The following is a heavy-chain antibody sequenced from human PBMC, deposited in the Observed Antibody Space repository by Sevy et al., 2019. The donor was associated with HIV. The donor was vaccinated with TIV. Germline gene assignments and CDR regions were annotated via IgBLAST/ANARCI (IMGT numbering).Heavy chain of an antibody. J-gene: IGHJ4*02. CDR1: GFSFSSYA. V-gene: IGHV3-48*02. Sequence: GGSLRLSCSASGFSFSSYAMDWVRQAPGKGLEWISFITGDTKTISYAGSVKGRFSVSRDNAKNSLFLHMNSLRDDDTALYYCARRAGGTLRYNDWWGQGTLVTVS. D-gene: IGHD3-16*02. CDR3: ARRAGGTLRYNDW. CDR2: ITGDTKTI.